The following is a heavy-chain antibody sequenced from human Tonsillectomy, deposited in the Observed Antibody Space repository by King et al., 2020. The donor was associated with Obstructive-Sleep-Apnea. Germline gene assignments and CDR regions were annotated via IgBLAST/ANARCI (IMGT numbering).Heavy chain of an antibody. CDR3: AKGYRRFYDSGDFLRDGFDM. D-gene: IGHD3-22*01. V-gene: IGHV3-23*04. Sequence: VQLVESGGGLVQPGGSLRLSCAASGFTFDSYAMSWVRQAPGKGLDWISGLSGSGGSTHYADSVKGRLTISRDNSKNILYLQMKTMRAEDTAVYFCAKGYRRFYDSGDFLRDGFDMWGQGTMVTVSS. CDR2: LSGSGGST. J-gene: IGHJ3*02. CDR1: GFTFDSYA.